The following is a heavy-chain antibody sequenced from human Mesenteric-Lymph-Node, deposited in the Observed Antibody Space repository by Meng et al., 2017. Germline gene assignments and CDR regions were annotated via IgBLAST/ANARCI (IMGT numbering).Heavy chain of an antibody. CDR3: ARKFGGRDCSGGSCYYRIYYYYYGMDV. CDR2: IWYDGSNK. V-gene: IGHV3-33*01. D-gene: IGHD2-15*01. CDR1: GFTFSSYG. J-gene: IGHJ6*02. Sequence: GGSLRLSCAASGFTFSSYGMHWVRQAPGKGLEWVAVIWYDGSNKYYADSVKGRFTISRDNSKNTLYLQMNSLRAEDTAVYYCARKFGGRDCSGGSCYYRIYYYYYGMDVWGQGTTVTVSS.